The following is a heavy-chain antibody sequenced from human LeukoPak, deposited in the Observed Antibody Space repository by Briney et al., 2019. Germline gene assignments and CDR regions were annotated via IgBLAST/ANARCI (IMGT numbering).Heavy chain of an antibody. D-gene: IGHD3-10*01. V-gene: IGHV3-23*01. CDR2: ISGSGGNT. CDR3: ARGVTMVRGVIDY. CDR1: GFTFSSYA. Sequence: GGSLRLSCAASGFTFSSYAMSWVRQAPGKGLEWVSAISGSGGNTYYADSVKGRFTISRDNSKNTLYLQMNSLRAEDTAVYYCARGVTMVRGVIDYWGQGTLVTVSS. J-gene: IGHJ4*02.